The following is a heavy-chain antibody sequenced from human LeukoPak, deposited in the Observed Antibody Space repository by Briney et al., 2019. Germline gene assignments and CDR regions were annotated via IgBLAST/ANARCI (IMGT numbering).Heavy chain of an antibody. CDR3: ARDSTVTRTLDY. J-gene: IGHJ4*02. Sequence: SETLSLTCTVSGGSISSSSYYRGWIRQPPGKGLEWIGSIYYSGSTYYNPSLKSRVTISVDTSKNQFSLKLSSVTAADTAVYYCARDSTVTRTLDYWGRGTLVTVSS. CDR2: IYYSGST. D-gene: IGHD4-17*01. V-gene: IGHV4-39*01. CDR1: GGSISSSSYY.